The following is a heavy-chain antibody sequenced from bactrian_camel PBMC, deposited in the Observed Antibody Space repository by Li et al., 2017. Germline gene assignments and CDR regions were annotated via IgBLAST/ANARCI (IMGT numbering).Heavy chain of an antibody. J-gene: IGHJ4*01. D-gene: IGHD3*01. CDR3: ADEGGYGLGTCQLNY. CDR2: IDSDGGT. V-gene: IGHV3S26*01. Sequence: QVQLVESGGGSVQPGGSLRLSCTASGFTISNYCMGWFRQAPGKEREAVATIDSDGGTSYADSVKGRFTISTDTAKNTLLLQKNSLKPEDTAMYYCADEGGYGLGTCQLNYWGQGTQVTVS. CDR1: GFTISNYC.